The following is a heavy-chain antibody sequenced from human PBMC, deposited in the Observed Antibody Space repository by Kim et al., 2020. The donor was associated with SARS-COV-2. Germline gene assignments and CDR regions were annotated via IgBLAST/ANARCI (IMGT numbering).Heavy chain of an antibody. D-gene: IGHD1-26*01. Sequence: DSVKGRFTISRDNSKNTLYLQMNSLRAEDTAVYYCAKKRDGRGSYRDFDYWGQGTLVTVSS. CDR3: AKKRDGRGSYRDFDY. J-gene: IGHJ4*02. V-gene: IGHV3-23*01.